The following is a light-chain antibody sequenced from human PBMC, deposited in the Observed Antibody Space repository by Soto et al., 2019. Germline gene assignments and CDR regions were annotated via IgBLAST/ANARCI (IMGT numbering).Light chain of an antibody. CDR2: DVS. CDR1: SSDVGGYNY. Sequence: QSALTQPASVSGSPGQSITISCTGTSSDVGGYNYVSWYQHHPGKAPKLMIYDVSNRPSGVSNRFSGSKSGNTASLTISGLQAEDEADYYCSSYTGSSTPYVFGTGTKLTVL. CDR3: SSYTGSSTPYV. J-gene: IGLJ1*01. V-gene: IGLV2-14*03.